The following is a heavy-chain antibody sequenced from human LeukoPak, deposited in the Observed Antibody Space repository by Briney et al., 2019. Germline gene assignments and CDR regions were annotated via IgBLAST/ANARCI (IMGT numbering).Heavy chain of an antibody. CDR3: ARVNSSSPDAFDI. J-gene: IGHJ3*02. CDR1: GGSISSYY. V-gene: IGHV4-59*01. D-gene: IGHD6-6*01. CDR2: IYYSGST. Sequence: PSETLSITCTVSGGSISSYYWSWIRQPPGKGLEWIGYIYYSGSTNYNPSLKSRVTISVDTSKNQFSLKLSSVTAADTAVYYCARVNSSSPDAFDIWGQGTMVTVSS.